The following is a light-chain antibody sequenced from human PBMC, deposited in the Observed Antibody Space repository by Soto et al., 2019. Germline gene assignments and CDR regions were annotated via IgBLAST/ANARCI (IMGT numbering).Light chain of an antibody. CDR3: SSYTTSNTRQIV. CDR2: DVS. CDR1: SSDVVGYNY. Sequence: QSVLTQPASVSGSPGQSITISCTGTSSDVVGYNYVSWYQHHPGKAPKLLIYDVSNRPSGISNRFSGSKSDNTASLTISGLQPEDEADYYCSSYTTSNTRQIVXGTGTKVPVL. V-gene: IGLV2-14*03. J-gene: IGLJ1*01.